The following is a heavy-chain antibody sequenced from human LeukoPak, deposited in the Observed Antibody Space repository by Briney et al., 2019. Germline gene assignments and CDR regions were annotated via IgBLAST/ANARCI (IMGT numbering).Heavy chain of an antibody. Sequence: GSSRRRSCAASAFSSSSESMRWVGQASGKGLEWVSAISGSGGSTYYADSVKGRFTISRHNSKNTLYLQMNSLRAEDTAVYYRARISNIAVAANWGQGTLVTVSS. CDR1: AFSSSSES. V-gene: IGHV3-23*01. CDR2: ISGSGGST. CDR3: ARISNIAVAAN. J-gene: IGHJ4*02. D-gene: IGHD6-19*01.